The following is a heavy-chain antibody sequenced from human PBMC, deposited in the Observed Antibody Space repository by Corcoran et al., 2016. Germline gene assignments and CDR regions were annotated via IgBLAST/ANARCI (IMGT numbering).Heavy chain of an antibody. CDR1: GYTFTSYY. Sequence: QVQLVQSGAEVKKPGASVKVSCKASGYTFTSYYMHWVRRAPGQGLEWMGIINPSGGSTSYAQKFQGRVTMTRDTSTSTVYMELSSLRYEDTAVYYCARSRERWPHEIWGQGTMVTVSS. CDR3: ARSRERWPHEI. V-gene: IGHV1-46*01. J-gene: IGHJ3*02. CDR2: INPSGGST.